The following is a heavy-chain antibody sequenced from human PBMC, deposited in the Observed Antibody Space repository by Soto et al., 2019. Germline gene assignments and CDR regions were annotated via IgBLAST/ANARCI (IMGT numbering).Heavy chain of an antibody. D-gene: IGHD2-15*01. CDR3: ARDEEYCSGGSCSTGSSAFDI. J-gene: IGHJ3*02. V-gene: IGHV1-18*01. CDR1: GYTFTSYG. CDR2: ISAYNGNT. Sequence: GASVKVSCTASGYTFTSYGISWVRQAPGQGLEWMGWISAYNGNTNYAQKLQGRVTMTTDTSTSTAYMELRSLRSDDTAVYYCARDEEYCSGGSCSTGSSAFDIWGQGTMVTVSS.